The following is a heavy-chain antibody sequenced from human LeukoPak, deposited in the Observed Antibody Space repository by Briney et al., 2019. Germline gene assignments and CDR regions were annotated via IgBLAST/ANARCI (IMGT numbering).Heavy chain of an antibody. V-gene: IGHV4-61*02. CDR2: IYTSGST. Sequence: SQTLSLTCTVSGGSISSGSYYWSWIRQPAGKGLEWIGRIYTSGSTNYNPSLKSRVTISVDTSKNQFSLKLSSVTAADTAVYYCARAYYDSSGQTLTYYFDYWGQGTLVTVSS. CDR3: ARAYYDSSGQTLTYYFDY. J-gene: IGHJ4*02. D-gene: IGHD3-22*01. CDR1: GGSISSGSYY.